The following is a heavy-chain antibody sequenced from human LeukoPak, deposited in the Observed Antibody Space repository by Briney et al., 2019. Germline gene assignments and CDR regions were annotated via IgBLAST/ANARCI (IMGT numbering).Heavy chain of an antibody. CDR3: AKGTYSGSHYYYFDY. CDR1: GFSISSGYY. D-gene: IGHD1-26*01. V-gene: IGHV4-38-2*02. J-gene: IGHJ4*02. Sequence: SETLSLTCTVSGFSISSGYYWGWIRQPPGKGLEWIGSVYHSGSTYYNPSLKSRVTISVDTSKKQFSLNLSSVTAADTAVYYCAKGTYSGSHYYYFDYWGQGTLVTVSS. CDR2: VYHSGST.